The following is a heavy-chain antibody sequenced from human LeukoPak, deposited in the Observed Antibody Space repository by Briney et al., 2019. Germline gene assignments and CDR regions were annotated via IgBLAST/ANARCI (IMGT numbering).Heavy chain of an antibody. CDR2: ISYDGSNK. CDR1: GFTFSGYG. J-gene: IGHJ5*02. V-gene: IGHV3-30*03. Sequence: GGSLRLSCAASGFTFSGYGMHWVRQAPGKGLEGVAVISYDGSNKYYADSVKGRFTISRDNSKNTLYLQMNSLRAEDTAVYYCATSLDSNVLLWFGESLGGPNWFDPWGQGTLVTVSS. CDR3: ATSLDSNVLLWFGESLGGPNWFDP. D-gene: IGHD3-10*01.